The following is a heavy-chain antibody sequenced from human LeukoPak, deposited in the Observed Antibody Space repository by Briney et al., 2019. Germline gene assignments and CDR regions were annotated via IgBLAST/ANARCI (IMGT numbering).Heavy chain of an antibody. J-gene: IGHJ4*02. D-gene: IGHD2-15*01. CDR2: IYSSGGT. CDR3: ARDFCSGGSCYSYFHY. Sequence: SETLSLTCTVSGGSVSSGSYYWSWIRQPPGKGLEWIGYIYSSGGTNYNPSLKSRVTISLDTSKNQFSLRLSSVTAADTAVYYCARDFCSGGSCYSYFHYWGQGTLVTVSS. CDR1: GGSVSSGSYY. V-gene: IGHV4-61*01.